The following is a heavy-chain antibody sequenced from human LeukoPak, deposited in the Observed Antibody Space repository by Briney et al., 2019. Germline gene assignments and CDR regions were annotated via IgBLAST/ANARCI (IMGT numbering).Heavy chain of an antibody. CDR2: ISGIGGST. CDR3: ARDGQRLAPYAMDV. Sequence: PGGSLRLSCAASGFTFGTYAMSWVRQAPGKGLEWVSAISGIGGSTYYADSVKGRFSVPRDNSKNTPYLQMNSLRVEDTAVYYCARDGQRLAPYAMDVWGQGTTITDSS. CDR1: GFTFGTYA. V-gene: IGHV3-23*01. D-gene: IGHD6-25*01. J-gene: IGHJ6*02.